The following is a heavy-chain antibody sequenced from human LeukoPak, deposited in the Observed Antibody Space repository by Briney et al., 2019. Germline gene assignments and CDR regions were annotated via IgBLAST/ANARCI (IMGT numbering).Heavy chain of an antibody. CDR2: FDPEIGER. V-gene: IGHV1-24*01. Sequence: EASVKVSCKVSGYTLTELSIQWVRQGPGKGLEWMGGFDPEIGERIYAEKFQGRVTMTEDTSTDTAYMELSSLRSGDTAVYYCAADQGRIFDYWGQGTLVSVTS. CDR3: AADQGRIFDY. CDR1: GYTLTELS. J-gene: IGHJ4*02.